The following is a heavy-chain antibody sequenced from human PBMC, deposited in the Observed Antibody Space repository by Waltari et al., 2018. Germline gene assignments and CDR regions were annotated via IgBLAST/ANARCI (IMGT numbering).Heavy chain of an antibody. CDR2: IKQDGSEK. CDR3: TRGGRDSSWYWRD. CDR1: GRSFSTYW. Sequence: EVQLVESGGGLAQPGGSLRLSCAASGRSFSTYWMTWVRQAAGKGPGWVGNIKQDGSEKYYMESVKGRFTISRDNAKNSLYLQMNNLRVEDTAVYYCTRGGRDSSWYWRDWGQGTLVTVSS. V-gene: IGHV3-7*01. D-gene: IGHD6-13*01. J-gene: IGHJ4*02.